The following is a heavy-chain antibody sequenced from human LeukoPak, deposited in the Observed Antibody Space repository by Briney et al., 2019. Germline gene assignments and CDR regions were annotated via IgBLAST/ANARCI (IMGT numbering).Heavy chain of an antibody. V-gene: IGHV3-30*03. D-gene: IGHD5-18*01. CDR3: ARGVVGYSYGYPTPHNWFDP. Sequence: PGGSLRLSCAASGFTFSSYGMHWVRQAPGKGLEWVAVISYDGSNKYYADSVKGRFTISRDNSKNTLYLQMNSLRAEDTAVYYCARGVVGYSYGYPTPHNWFDPWGQGTLVTVSS. CDR1: GFTFSSYG. CDR2: ISYDGSNK. J-gene: IGHJ5*02.